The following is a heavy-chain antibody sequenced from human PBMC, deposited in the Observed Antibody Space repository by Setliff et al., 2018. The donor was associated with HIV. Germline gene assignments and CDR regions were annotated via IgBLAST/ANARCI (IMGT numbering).Heavy chain of an antibody. CDR1: GYTLTELS. CDR2: FDPEDGET. CDR3: AKALNEGITGTTGVDF. V-gene: IGHV1-24*01. D-gene: IGHD1-20*01. J-gene: IGHJ4*02. Sequence: ASVKVSCKVSGYTLTELSMHWVRQAPGKGLEWMGGFDPEDGETIYAQKFQGRVTMTEDTSTDTAYMELSSLRSEDTAVYYCAKALNEGITGTTGVDFWGQGTLVTVSS.